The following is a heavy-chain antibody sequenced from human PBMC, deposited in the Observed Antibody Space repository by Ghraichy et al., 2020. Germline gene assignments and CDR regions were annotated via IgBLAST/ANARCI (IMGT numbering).Heavy chain of an antibody. CDR1: GDSVSSNSAA. CDR2: TFYRSKWYN. J-gene: IGHJ4*02. CDR3: ARESQANGWYMYVY. V-gene: IGHV6-1*01. Sequence: SQTLSLTCAISGDSVSSNSAAWNWIRRSPSRGLEWLGRTFYRSKWYNDYAASVKSRITINPDTSKNQFSLQLNSVTPEDTAVYYCARESQANGWYMYVYWGQGTLVTVSS. D-gene: IGHD6-19*01.